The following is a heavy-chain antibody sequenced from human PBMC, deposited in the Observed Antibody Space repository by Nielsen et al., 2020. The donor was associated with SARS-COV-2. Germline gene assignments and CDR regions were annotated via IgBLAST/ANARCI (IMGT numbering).Heavy chain of an antibody. J-gene: IGHJ1*01. CDR1: GGSPSGSY. CDR2: IYYSGST. Sequence: SETLSLTCAVYGGSPSGSYWSWTRQSPGRGLEWIATIYYSGSTYYNPSLRSRVTISVDSAKNQCSLRLTSVTAADRAVYFCARHTPAYCGGDCFYDWGQGTLVTVSS. V-gene: IGHV4-34*01. D-gene: IGHD2-21*01. CDR3: ARHTPAYCGGDCFYD.